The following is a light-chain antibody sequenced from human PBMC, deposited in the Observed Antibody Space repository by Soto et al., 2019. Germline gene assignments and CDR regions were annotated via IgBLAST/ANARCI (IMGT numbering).Light chain of an antibody. CDR3: SSYTTSTTLSVV. CDR2: GVT. J-gene: IGLJ2*01. V-gene: IGLV2-14*01. CDR1: SSDVGGYNY. Sequence: QSALTQPASVSGSPGQSITISCTRTSSDVGGYNYVSWYQQHPGKAPKLTIYGVTNRPSGVSNRFSGSKSGNTASLTISGLQAEDEADYYCSSYTTSTTLSVVFGGGTKLTVL.